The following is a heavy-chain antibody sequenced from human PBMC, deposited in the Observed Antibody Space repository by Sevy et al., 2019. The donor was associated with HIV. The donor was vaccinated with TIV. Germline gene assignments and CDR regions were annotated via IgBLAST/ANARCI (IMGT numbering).Heavy chain of an antibody. V-gene: IGHV3-23*01. CDR3: AKDGGRVGSTYYYYGMDV. CDR1: GFPFSKYA. CDR2: ISGSDGTT. D-gene: IGHD2-15*01. J-gene: IGHJ6*02. Sequence: GGSLRLSCAASGFPFSKYAMTWVRQAPGKGLEWVSIISGSDGTTYYADSVKGRFTISRDNSKNTLYLQMNSLRAEDTAIYYCAKDGGRVGSTYYYYGMDVWGQRTTVTVSS.